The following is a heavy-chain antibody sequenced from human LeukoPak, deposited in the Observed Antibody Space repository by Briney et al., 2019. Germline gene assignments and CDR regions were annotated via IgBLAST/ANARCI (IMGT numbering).Heavy chain of an antibody. V-gene: IGHV4-34*01. CDR3: ARGTYYHDGSGYHFDY. D-gene: IGHD3-22*01. Sequence: SETLSLTCAVYGGSFSGYYWSWIRQPPGKGLEWIGEINHSGSTNYNPSLKSRVTISVDTSKNQFSLKLSSVTTADTAVYYCARGTYYHDGSGYHFDYWGQGTLVTVSS. J-gene: IGHJ4*02. CDR2: INHSGST. CDR1: GGSFSGYY.